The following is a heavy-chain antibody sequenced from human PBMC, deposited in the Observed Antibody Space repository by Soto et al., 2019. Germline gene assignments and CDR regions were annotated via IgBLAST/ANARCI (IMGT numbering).Heavy chain of an antibody. CDR1: GASVSSASYY. D-gene: IGHD6-6*01. V-gene: IGHV4-61*01. Sequence: SETLSLTCTVSGASVSSASYYWSWIRQPPGKGLEWIGYIYYSGSTNYNPSLKSRVTISVDTSKNQFSLKLSSVTAADTAVYYCARGRRIAARLINWFDPWGQGTLVTVSS. CDR3: ARGRRIAARLINWFDP. CDR2: IYYSGST. J-gene: IGHJ5*02.